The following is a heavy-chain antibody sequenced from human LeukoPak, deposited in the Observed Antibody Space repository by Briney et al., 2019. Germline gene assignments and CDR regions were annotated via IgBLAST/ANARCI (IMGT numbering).Heavy chain of an antibody. Sequence: GGSLRLSCAASGFTSSSYAMHWVRQAPGKGLEWVAVLSYDGSNKYYADSVKGRFTISRDNSKNTLYLQMNSLRAEDTAVYYCARDLASITGYYYYGMDVWGQGTTVIVSS. D-gene: IGHD2-21*01. J-gene: IGHJ6*02. CDR1: GFTSSSYA. CDR3: ARDLASITGYYYYGMDV. V-gene: IGHV3-30-3*01. CDR2: LSYDGSNK.